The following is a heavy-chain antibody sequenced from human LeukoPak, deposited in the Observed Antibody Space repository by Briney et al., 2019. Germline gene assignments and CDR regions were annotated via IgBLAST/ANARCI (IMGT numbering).Heavy chain of an antibody. D-gene: IGHD1-26*01. J-gene: IGHJ4*02. Sequence: GSLRLSCAASGFTFNNYAMKWVRQAPGKGLEWVSAIGASGDGAHYVDSVQGRFTISRDNSKNTLYLQMNSLRAEDTAIYYCAKDGGRRDDYWGQGTLVTVSS. CDR3: AKDGGRRDDY. V-gene: IGHV3-23*01. CDR2: IGASGDGA. CDR1: GFTFNNYA.